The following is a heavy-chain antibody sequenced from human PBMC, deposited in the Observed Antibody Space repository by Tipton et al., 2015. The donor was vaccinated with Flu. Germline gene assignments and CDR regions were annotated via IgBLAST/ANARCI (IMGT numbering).Heavy chain of an antibody. V-gene: IGHV3-11*01. J-gene: IGHJ4*02. CDR3: ARSQAYSSSPCFDY. D-gene: IGHD6-13*01. CDR2: ISSSSSTI. Sequence: SLRLSCAASGFTFSDYYMSWIRQAPGKGLVWVSYISSSSSTIYYADSVKGRFTISRDNAKNSLYLQMNSLRAEDTAVYYCARSQAYSSSPCFDYWGQGTLVTVSS. CDR1: GFTFSDYY.